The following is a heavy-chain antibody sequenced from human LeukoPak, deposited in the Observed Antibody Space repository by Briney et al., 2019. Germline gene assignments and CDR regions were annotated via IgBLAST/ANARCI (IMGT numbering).Heavy chain of an antibody. Sequence: SVKVSCKASGGAFSSYAISWVRQATGQGLEWMGGIIPIFGTANYAQKFQGRVTITTDESTSTAYMELSSLRSEDTAVYYCARSYVAYYDFWSGYRNAFDIWGQGTMVTVSS. CDR1: GGAFSSYA. D-gene: IGHD3-3*01. J-gene: IGHJ3*02. V-gene: IGHV1-69*05. CDR2: IIPIFGTA. CDR3: ARSYVAYYDFWSGYRNAFDI.